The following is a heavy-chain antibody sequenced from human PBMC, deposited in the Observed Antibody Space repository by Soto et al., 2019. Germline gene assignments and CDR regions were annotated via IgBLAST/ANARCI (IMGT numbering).Heavy chain of an antibody. CDR1: GGSISSSNW. V-gene: IGHV4-4*02. D-gene: IGHD2-2*01. J-gene: IGHJ4*02. Sequence: PSETLSLTCAVSGGSISSSNWWSWVRQPPGKGLEWIGEIYHSGSTNYNPSLKSRVTISVDKSKNQFSLKLSSVTAADTAVYYCARFGYDLWGYFDYWGQGTLVTVSS. CDR3: ARFGYDLWGYFDY. CDR2: IYHSGST.